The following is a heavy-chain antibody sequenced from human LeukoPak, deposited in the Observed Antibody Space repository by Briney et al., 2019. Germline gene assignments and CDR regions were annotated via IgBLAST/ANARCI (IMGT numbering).Heavy chain of an antibody. V-gene: IGHV1-46*03. CDR3: ARLPPAYGGNLYMDV. CDR1: GYTFTSYY. J-gene: IGHJ6*03. Sequence: ASVKVSCKASGYTFTSYYMHWVRQAPGQGLELKGIINPSGGSTSYAQKFQGRVTMTRDTSTSTVYMELSSLRSEDTAVYYCARLPPAYGGNLYMDVWGKGTTVTVSS. CDR2: INPSGGST. D-gene: IGHD4-23*01.